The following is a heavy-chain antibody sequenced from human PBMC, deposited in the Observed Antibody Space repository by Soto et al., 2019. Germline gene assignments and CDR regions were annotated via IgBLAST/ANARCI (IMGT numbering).Heavy chain of an antibody. CDR3: SKDGGVLIVFDY. Sequence: VVSLRLSCAASGFTFSSYAMSWVRQAPGKGLEWVSAISGSGGSTYYADSVKGRFTISRDNSKNTLYLQMNSLRAEDTAVYYCSKDGGVLIVFDYWGQRSLVTFS. V-gene: IGHV3-23*01. D-gene: IGHD3-10*01. J-gene: IGHJ4*02. CDR2: ISGSGGST. CDR1: GFTFSSYA.